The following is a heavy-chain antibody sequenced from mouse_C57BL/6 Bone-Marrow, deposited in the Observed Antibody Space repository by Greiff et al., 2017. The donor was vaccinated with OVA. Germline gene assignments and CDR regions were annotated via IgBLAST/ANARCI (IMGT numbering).Heavy chain of an antibody. CDR3: ARKDGSSYYAMDY. CDR1: GYTFTDYY. J-gene: IGHJ4*01. D-gene: IGHD1-1*01. V-gene: IGHV1-19*01. Sequence: DVHLVESGPVLVKPGASVKMSCKASGYTFTDYYMNWVKQSHGKSLEWIGVINPYNGGTSYNQKFKGKATLTVDKSSSTAYMELNSLTSEDSAVYYCARKDGSSYYAMDYWGQGTSVTVSS. CDR2: INPYNGGT.